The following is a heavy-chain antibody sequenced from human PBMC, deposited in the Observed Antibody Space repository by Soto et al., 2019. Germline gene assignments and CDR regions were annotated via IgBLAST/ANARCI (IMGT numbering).Heavy chain of an antibody. Sequence: QVQLVQSGAEVKKPGASVKVSCKASGYTFTSYDINWVRQATGQGLEWMGWMNPNSGNTGYAQKFQGRVTMTRNTSITTAPMALRTLSSEAPAVFYCASETSAAGPGWFAPWGQGTLVPVSS. J-gene: IGHJ5*02. D-gene: IGHD6-13*01. CDR3: ASETSAAGPGWFAP. V-gene: IGHV1-8*01. CDR2: MNPNSGNT. CDR1: GYTFTSYD.